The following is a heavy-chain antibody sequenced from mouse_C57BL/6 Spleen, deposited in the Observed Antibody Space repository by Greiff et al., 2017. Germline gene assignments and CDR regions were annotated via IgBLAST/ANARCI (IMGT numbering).Heavy chain of an antibody. Sequence: VQLQQSGPELVKPGASVKMSCKASGYTFTDYNMHWVKQSHGKSLEWIGYINPNNGGTSYNQKFKGKATLTVNKSSSTAYMELRSLTSEASAVYYCARGGYDYDWYFDVWGTGTTVTVSS. CDR1: GYTFTDYN. CDR3: ARGGYDYDWYFDV. D-gene: IGHD2-4*01. CDR2: INPNNGGT. V-gene: IGHV1-22*01. J-gene: IGHJ1*03.